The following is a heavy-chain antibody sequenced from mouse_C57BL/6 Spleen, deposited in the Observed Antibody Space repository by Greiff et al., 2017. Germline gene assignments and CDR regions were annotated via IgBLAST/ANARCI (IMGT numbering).Heavy chain of an antibody. Sequence: VQLQQPGAELVKPGASVKLSCKASGYTFTSYWMLWVKQRPGQGLEWIGEIDPSDSYTNYNQKFKGKATLTVDTSSSTAYMQLSSLTSEDSAVYYCARCDYDWFAYWGQGTLVTVSA. CDR1: GYTFTSYW. J-gene: IGHJ3*01. CDR2: IDPSDSYT. D-gene: IGHD2-4*01. CDR3: ARCDYDWFAY. V-gene: IGHV1-50*01.